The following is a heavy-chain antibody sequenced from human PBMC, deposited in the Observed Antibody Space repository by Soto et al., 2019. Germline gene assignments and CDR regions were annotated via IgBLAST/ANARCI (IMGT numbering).Heavy chain of an antibody. CDR2: IIPIFGTA. CDR3: ARRGDGYGFAREYYYYGMDV. D-gene: IGHD5-18*01. Sequence: QVQLVQSGAEVKKPGSSVKVSCKASGGTFSSYAISWVRQAPGQGLEWMGGIIPIFGTANYAQKFQGRVTITADESTSTAYMELSSLRSEDTAVYSCARRGDGYGFAREYYYYGMDVWGQGTTVTVAS. V-gene: IGHV1-69*01. J-gene: IGHJ6*02. CDR1: GGTFSSYA.